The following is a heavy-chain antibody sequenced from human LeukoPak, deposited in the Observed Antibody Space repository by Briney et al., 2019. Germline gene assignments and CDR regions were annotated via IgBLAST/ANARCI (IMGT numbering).Heavy chain of an antibody. CDR1: TDSLYGYY. CDR3: ARDRDLRARFDP. J-gene: IGHJ5*02. V-gene: IGHV4-4*07. CDR2: IHSKGTT. Sequence: SETLSLTCTVSTDSLYGYYWSWIRQPAGKGLEWIGRIHSKGTTNYNPSLKSRVTMSLDMSKNVFSLTLGSVTAADTAVYYCARDRDLRARFDPWGQGTLVTVSS.